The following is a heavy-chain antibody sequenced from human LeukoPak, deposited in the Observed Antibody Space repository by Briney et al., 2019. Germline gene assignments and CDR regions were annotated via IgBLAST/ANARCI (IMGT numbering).Heavy chain of an antibody. Sequence: ASVKVSCKASGYTFTGYYIDWVRQAPGQGLEWMGWINSDSGGTSYAQKFQGRVTMTRDTSTSTAYMELSSLGSDDTAFYYCARDTITVTTPYFDYWGQGTLVTVPS. CDR3: ARDTITVTTPYFDY. CDR1: GYTFTGYY. CDR2: INSDSGGT. J-gene: IGHJ4*02. D-gene: IGHD4-17*01. V-gene: IGHV1-2*02.